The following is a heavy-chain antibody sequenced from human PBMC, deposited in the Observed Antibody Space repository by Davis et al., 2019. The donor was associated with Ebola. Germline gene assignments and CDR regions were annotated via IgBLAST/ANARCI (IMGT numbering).Heavy chain of an antibody. CDR1: GLTVSSNY. V-gene: IGHV3-53*01. J-gene: IGHJ5*02. D-gene: IGHD2-15*01. CDR2: LYRGGST. Sequence: GGSLRLSCAASGLTVSSNYMSWVRQAPGKGLEWVSLLYRGGSTYYADSVMGRFTISRDNSKNTLYLQMNSLTVEDTAVYYCASRGLGYCSGGDCYDWFDPWGQGTQVTVSS. CDR3: ASRGLGYCSGGDCYDWFDP.